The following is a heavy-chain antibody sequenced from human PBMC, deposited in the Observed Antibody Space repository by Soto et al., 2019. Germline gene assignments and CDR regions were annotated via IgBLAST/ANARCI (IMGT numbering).Heavy chain of an antibody. CDR2: INPNSGGT. J-gene: IGHJ4*02. D-gene: IGHD6-19*01. CDR1: GYTFTGYY. V-gene: IGHV1-2*04. CDR3: ARKSASGWYYFDY. Sequence: GASVKVSCKASGYTFTGYYMHWVRQAPGQGLEWMGWINPNSGGTNYAQKFQGWVTMTRDTSISTAYMELSRLRSDDTAVYYCARKSASGWYYFDYWGQGTLVTVSS.